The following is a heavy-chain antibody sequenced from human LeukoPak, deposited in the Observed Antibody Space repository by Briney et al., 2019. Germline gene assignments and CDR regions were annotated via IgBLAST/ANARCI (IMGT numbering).Heavy chain of an antibody. J-gene: IGHJ3*02. D-gene: IGHD6-19*01. CDR2: ISGRGGST. CDR1: GFTFSSYA. V-gene: IGHV3-23*01. Sequence: GSLRLSCAASGFTFSSYAMSWVRQAPGKGLEWVSAISGRGGSTYYADSVKGRFTTSRDNSKNTLYLQMNSLRAEDTAVYYCAKKGIAVAGADAFDIWGQGTMVTVSS. CDR3: AKKGIAVAGADAFDI.